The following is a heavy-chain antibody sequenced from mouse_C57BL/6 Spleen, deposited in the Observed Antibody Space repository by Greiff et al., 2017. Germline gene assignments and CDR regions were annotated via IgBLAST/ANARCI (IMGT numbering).Heavy chain of an antibody. D-gene: IGHD4-1*02. CDR2: IWSGGCT. Sequence: QVQLQQSGPGLVQPSQSLSITCTVSGFSLTNYGVHWVRQSPGKGLEWLGVIWSGGCTDYNAAFISRLSISKNNSKSPVFCKMNSLQADDTAIYYCASQLDYYAMDYWGQGTSVTVSS. CDR3: ASQLDYYAMDY. V-gene: IGHV2-2*01. J-gene: IGHJ4*01. CDR1: GFSLTNYG.